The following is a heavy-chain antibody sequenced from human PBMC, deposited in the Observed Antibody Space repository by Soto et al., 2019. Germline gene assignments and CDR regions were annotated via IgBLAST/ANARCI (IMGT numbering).Heavy chain of an antibody. CDR2: ISGSGGTT. V-gene: IGHV3-23*01. D-gene: IGHD6-13*01. CDR1: TFIFSNYA. Sequence: EVQLLESGGGLVQPGGSLRLSCAASTFIFSNYAMSWVRQAPGEGLEWISAISGSGGTTYYAESVKGRFSISRDNSKNTLYLQLNSLRVEDTAIYYCATISDRGVAAAVDLWGQGTLVIVSS. J-gene: IGHJ1*01. CDR3: ATISDRGVAAAVDL.